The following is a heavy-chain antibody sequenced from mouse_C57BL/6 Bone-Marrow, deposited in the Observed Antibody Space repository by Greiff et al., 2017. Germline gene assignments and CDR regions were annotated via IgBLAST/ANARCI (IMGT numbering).Heavy chain of an antibody. CDR1: GFTFSDYG. Sequence: VQLQQSGGGLVKPGGSLKLSCAASGFTFSDYGMHWVRQAPEKGLEWVAYISSGSSTIYYADTVKGRFTISRDNAKNTLFLQMTSLRSEDTAMYYCAIYGTDYFDYWGQGTTLTVSS. D-gene: IGHD1-1*01. CDR3: AIYGTDYFDY. CDR2: ISSGSSTI. V-gene: IGHV5-17*01. J-gene: IGHJ2*01.